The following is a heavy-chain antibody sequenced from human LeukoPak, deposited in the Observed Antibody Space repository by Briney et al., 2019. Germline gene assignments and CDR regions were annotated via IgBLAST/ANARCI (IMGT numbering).Heavy chain of an antibody. V-gene: IGHV1-69*13. J-gene: IGHJ1*01. CDR3: AKGPAAMGWEGYFQH. Sequence: ASVKVSCEASGGTFSSYAISWVRQAPGQGLEWMGGIIPIFGTANYAQKFQGRVTITADESTSTAYMELSSLRSEDTAVYYCAKGPAAMGWEGYFQHWGQGTLVTVSS. CDR1: GGTFSSYA. D-gene: IGHD2-2*01. CDR2: IIPIFGTA.